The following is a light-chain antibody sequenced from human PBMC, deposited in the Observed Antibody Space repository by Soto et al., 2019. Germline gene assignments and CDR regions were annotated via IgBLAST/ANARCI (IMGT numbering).Light chain of an antibody. CDR1: SSNIGAGYD. J-gene: IGLJ1*01. V-gene: IGLV1-40*01. CDR2: GNS. CDR3: QSNDSSLSGYV. Sequence: QSVLTQPPSVSGAPGQRVTISCTGSSSNIGAGYDVQWYQQLPGTAPKLLIYGNSNRPSGVPDRFSGSKSGTSASLAITGLQAEDEGDYYCQSNDSSLSGYVFGTGTKATVL.